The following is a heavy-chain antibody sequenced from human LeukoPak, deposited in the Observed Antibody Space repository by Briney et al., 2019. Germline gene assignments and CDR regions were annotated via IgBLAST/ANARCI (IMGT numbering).Heavy chain of an antibody. CDR2: IRYDGSNK. J-gene: IGHJ1*01. D-gene: IGHD2-15*01. CDR3: AKECCSGGTCYGYFQN. CDR1: GFTFSSFG. Sequence: GGSLRLSCAASGFTFSSFGMHWVRQAPGKGLEWVAFIRYDGSNKYYTDSVKGRFTVSRDNSKNTLYLQMNSLRAEDTAVYYCAKECCSGGTCYGYFQNWGQGTLVTVPS. V-gene: IGHV3-30*02.